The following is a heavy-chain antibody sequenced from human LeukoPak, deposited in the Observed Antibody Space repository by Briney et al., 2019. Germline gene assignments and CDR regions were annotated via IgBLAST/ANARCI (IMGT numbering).Heavy chain of an antibody. J-gene: IGHJ4*02. CDR3: ARGSGTRDFDY. D-gene: IGHD1-26*01. V-gene: IGHV1-46*01. Sequence: ASVKVSCKASGYTFTNYYMHWVRQAPGQGLEWMGIINPSGGSTIYAQKFQGRVTMTRDMSTSTVYMELSSLRSDDTAVYYCARGSGTRDFDYWGQGTLVTVSS. CDR1: GYTFTNYY. CDR2: INPSGGST.